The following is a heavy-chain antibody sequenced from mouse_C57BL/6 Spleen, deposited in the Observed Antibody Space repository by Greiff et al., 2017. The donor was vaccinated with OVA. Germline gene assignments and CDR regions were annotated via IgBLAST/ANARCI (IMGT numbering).Heavy chain of an antibody. CDR1: GYTFTSYW. CDR2: IDPSDSET. V-gene: IGHV1-52*01. CDR3: ARDYSNYYYAMDY. D-gene: IGHD2-5*01. Sequence: QVQLKQPGAELVRPGSSVKLSCKASGYTFTSYWMHWVKQRPIQGLEWIGNIDPSDSETHYNQKFKDKATLTVDKSSSTAYMQLSSLTSEDSAVYYCARDYSNYYYAMDYWGQGTSVTVSS. J-gene: IGHJ4*01.